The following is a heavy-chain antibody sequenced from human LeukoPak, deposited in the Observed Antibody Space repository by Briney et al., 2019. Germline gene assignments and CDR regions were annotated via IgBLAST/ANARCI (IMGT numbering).Heavy chain of an antibody. CDR2: IHPGTGDT. CDR3: GSYASGYNWLKV. Sequence: GSVKVSCKASGHTFTAYYIHWVRQAPGQGLEWMGWIHPGTGDTNYAQKFQGRVTVSRDTSISTAYMELSRLRSDDTAVYYCGSYASGYNWLKVWGQGTPVTVSS. J-gene: IGHJ4*02. V-gene: IGHV1-2*02. CDR1: GHTFTAYY. D-gene: IGHD3-10*01.